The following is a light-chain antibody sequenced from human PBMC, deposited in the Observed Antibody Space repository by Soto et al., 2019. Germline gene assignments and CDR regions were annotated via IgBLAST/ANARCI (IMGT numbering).Light chain of an antibody. V-gene: IGLV2-14*01. CDR3: SSYTSSSTPYVV. J-gene: IGLJ2*01. CDR1: SSDVGGYNY. Sequence: QSALTQPASVSGSPGQSITISCTGTSSDVGGYNYVSWYQQHPGKAPKLMIYEVSNRPSGVSNRFSGSKSGNTASLTISRLQTEDEADDYCSSYTSSSTPYVVFGGGTKVTVL. CDR2: EVS.